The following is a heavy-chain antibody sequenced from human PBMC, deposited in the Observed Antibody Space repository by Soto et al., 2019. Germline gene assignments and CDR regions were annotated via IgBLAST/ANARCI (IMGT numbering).Heavy chain of an antibody. D-gene: IGHD4-17*01. Sequence: TGGSLRLSCAASGFTFSSYGMHWVRQAPGKGLEWVAVISYDGSNKYYADSVKGRFTISRDNSKNTLYLQMNSLRAEDTAVYYCAKDSRGFRGDYDYWGQGTLVTVSS. CDR2: ISYDGSNK. J-gene: IGHJ4*02. CDR3: AKDSRGFRGDYDY. CDR1: GFTFSSYG. V-gene: IGHV3-30*18.